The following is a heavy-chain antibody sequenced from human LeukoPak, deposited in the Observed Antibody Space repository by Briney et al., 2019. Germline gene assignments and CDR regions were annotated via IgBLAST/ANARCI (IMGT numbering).Heavy chain of an antibody. D-gene: IGHD1-26*01. V-gene: IGHV3-11*04. Sequence: GGSLRLSCAASGFTFSDYYMSWIRQAPGKGLEWVSYISSSGSTIYYADSVKGRFTISRDNAKNSLYLQMNSLRAEDTAVYYCARDPEWELTRRYFQHWGQGTLVTVSS. CDR1: GFTFSDYY. CDR2: ISSSGSTI. J-gene: IGHJ1*01. CDR3: ARDPEWELTRRYFQH.